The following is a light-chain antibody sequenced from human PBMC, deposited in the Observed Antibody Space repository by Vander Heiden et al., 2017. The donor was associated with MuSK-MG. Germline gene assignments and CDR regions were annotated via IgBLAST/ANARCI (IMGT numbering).Light chain of an antibody. Sequence: QSVLTQPPSVSGAPGQRVTISCTGSSSNIGAGYDVHWYQQLPGTAPKLLIYVNTNRPSGVPDRFSGSKSGTSASLAITGLQADDEADYYCQSYDSSLSAYVFGAGTKVTVL. CDR2: VNT. CDR1: SSNIGAGYD. V-gene: IGLV1-40*01. CDR3: QSYDSSLSAYV. J-gene: IGLJ1*01.